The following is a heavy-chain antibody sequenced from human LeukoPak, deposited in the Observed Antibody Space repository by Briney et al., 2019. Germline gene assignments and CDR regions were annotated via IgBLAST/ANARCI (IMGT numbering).Heavy chain of an antibody. V-gene: IGHV4-30-4*01. J-gene: IGHJ4*02. CDR1: GGSISSGNYY. Sequence: SETLSLTCTVSGGSISSGNYYWSWIRQPPGKGLEWIGYIYYSGSTYYNPSLKSRVTMSVDTSKNQFSLKLSSVTAADTAVYYCARESYGDYVPSFDYWGQGTLVTVSS. CDR3: ARESYGDYVPSFDY. D-gene: IGHD4-17*01. CDR2: IYYSGST.